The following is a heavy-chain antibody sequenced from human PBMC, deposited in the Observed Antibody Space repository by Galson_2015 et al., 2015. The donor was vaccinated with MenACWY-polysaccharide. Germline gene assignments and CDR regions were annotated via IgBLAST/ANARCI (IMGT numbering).Heavy chain of an antibody. Sequence: SLRLSCAGSGVTFSSYGMDWVRQAPGKGLEWVSGIRHNTGNKFYADSVRGRFTISRDNSKNTLYLQMNSLRAEDTAVYYCAREAALNSSGNYFDYWGQGTQVTVSS. D-gene: IGHD3-9*01. CDR3: AREAALNSSGNYFDY. CDR1: GVTFSSYG. J-gene: IGHJ4*02. V-gene: IGHV3-23*01. CDR2: IRHNTGNK.